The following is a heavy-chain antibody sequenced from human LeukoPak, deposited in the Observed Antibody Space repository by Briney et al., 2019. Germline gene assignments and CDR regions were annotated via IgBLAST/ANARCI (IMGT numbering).Heavy chain of an antibody. Sequence: GASEKVSCKASVYTFTGYYMHWVRQAAGQGLEWMGIINPSGGSTSYAQKFQGRVTKTRDTSTSTVYMELSSLRSEDTAVYYCARDLYYGSGKLAFDIWGQGTMVTVSS. D-gene: IGHD3-10*01. CDR2: INPSGGST. V-gene: IGHV1-46*01. CDR3: ARDLYYGSGKLAFDI. CDR1: VYTFTGYY. J-gene: IGHJ3*02.